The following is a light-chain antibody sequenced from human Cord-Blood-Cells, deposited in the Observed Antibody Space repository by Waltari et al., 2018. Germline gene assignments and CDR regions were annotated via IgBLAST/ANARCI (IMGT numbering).Light chain of an antibody. CDR3: NSRDSSGNHVV. CDR2: GKN. Sequence: SSELTPDPAVSVALGQPVRITFQGDRPRRYYANWYQQKPGQAPVLVIYGKNNRPSGIPDRFSGSSSGNTASLTITGAQAEDEADYYCNSRDSSGNHVVFGGGTKLTVL. CDR1: RPRRYY. V-gene: IGLV3-19*01. J-gene: IGLJ2*01.